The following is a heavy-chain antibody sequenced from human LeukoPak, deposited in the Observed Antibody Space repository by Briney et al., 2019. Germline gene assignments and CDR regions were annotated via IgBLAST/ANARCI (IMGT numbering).Heavy chain of an antibody. V-gene: IGHV3-23*01. CDR3: AKDEDIVVVPAAIDY. CDR2: ISGSGGST. CDR1: GFIFSDYH. J-gene: IGHJ4*02. D-gene: IGHD2-2*01. Sequence: PGGSLRLSCAASGFIFSDYHMNWVRQAPGKGLEWVSAISGSGGSTYYADSVKGRFTISRDNSKNTLYLQMNSLRAEDTAVYYCAKDEDIVVVPAAIDYWGQGTLVTVSS.